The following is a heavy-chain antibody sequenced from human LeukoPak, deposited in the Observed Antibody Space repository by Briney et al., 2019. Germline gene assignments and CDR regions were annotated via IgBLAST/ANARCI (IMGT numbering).Heavy chain of an antibody. CDR2: IYHSGST. V-gene: IGHV4-38-2*02. CDR1: GYSISSGYY. Sequence: SETLSLTCTVSGYSISSGYYWGWIRQPPGKGLEWIGSIYHSGSTYYNPSLKSRVTISVDTSKNQFSLKLSSVTAADMAVYYCARVPPPIGERYYFDYWGQGTLVTVSS. J-gene: IGHJ4*02. CDR3: ARVPPPIGERYYFDY. D-gene: IGHD1-26*01.